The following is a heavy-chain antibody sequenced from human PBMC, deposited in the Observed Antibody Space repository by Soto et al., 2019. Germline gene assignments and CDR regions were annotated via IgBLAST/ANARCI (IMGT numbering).Heavy chain of an antibody. Sequence: SETLSLTCAVYGGSFSGYYWSWIRQPPGKELDWIGEINHSGSTNYNPSLKSRVTISVDTSKNQFSLKLSSVTAADTAVYYCARGRFDCSSTSCYSDYYYYMDVWGKGTTATVAS. CDR3: ARGRFDCSSTSCYSDYYYYMDV. J-gene: IGHJ6*03. D-gene: IGHD2-2*02. CDR1: GGSFSGYY. V-gene: IGHV4-34*01. CDR2: INHSGST.